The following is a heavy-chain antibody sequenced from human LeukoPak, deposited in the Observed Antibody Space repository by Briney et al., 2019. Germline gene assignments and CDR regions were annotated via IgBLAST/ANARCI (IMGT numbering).Heavy chain of an antibody. CDR2: ISNSSSYI. CDR1: GFTFSSYS. V-gene: IGHV3-21*01. J-gene: IGHJ3*02. D-gene: IGHD5-18*01. Sequence: GGSLRLSCPASGFTFSSYSMNWLRQAPGKGLEWVSSISNSSSYIYYADSVKGRFTISRDNAKNSLYLQMNSLRAEDTAVYYCARDKWIQLWLGSNAFDIWGQGTMVTVSS. CDR3: ARDKWIQLWLGSNAFDI.